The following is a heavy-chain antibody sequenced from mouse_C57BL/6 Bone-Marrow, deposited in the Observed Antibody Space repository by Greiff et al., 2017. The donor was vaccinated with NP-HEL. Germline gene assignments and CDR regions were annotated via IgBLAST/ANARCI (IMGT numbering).Heavy chain of an antibody. CDR1: GYTFTSYW. CDR3: GRAVRRYFDV. J-gene: IGHJ1*03. D-gene: IGHD3-2*02. Sequence: VKLQQPGAELVKPGASVKLSCKASGYTFTSYWITWVKQRPGQGLEWIGDIYPGSGSTNYNEKFKSKATLPVDTSSSTAYMQRSSLTSEDAAFYYCGRAVRRYFDVWGTGTTVTVSS. V-gene: IGHV1-55*01. CDR2: IYPGSGST.